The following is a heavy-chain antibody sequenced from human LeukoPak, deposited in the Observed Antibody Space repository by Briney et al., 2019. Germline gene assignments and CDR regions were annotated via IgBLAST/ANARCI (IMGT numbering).Heavy chain of an antibody. J-gene: IGHJ6*03. V-gene: IGHV4-30-4*08. CDR3: ARVSDSSSWYSYYYYYYMGV. D-gene: IGHD6-13*01. CDR1: GGSISSGDYY. Sequence: SQTLSLTCTVSGGSISSGDYYWSWIRQPPGKGLEWIGYIYYSGSTYYNPSLKSRVTISVDTSKNQFSLKLSSVTAADTAVYYCARVSDSSSWYSYYYYYYMGVWGKGTTVTVSS. CDR2: IYYSGST.